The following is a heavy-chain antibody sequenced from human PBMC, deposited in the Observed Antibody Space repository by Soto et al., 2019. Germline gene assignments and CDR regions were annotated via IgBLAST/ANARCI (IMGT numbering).Heavy chain of an antibody. CDR3: ARSYYDFWSGYSPMDV. CDR1: GFTFSSYW. D-gene: IGHD3-3*01. Sequence: PGGSLRLSCAASGFTFSSYWMSWVRQAPGKGLEWVANIKQDGSEKYYVDSVKGRFTISRDNAKNSLYLQMNSLRAKDTAVYYCARSYYDFWSGYSPMDVWGQGTTVTVSS. CDR2: IKQDGSEK. J-gene: IGHJ6*02. V-gene: IGHV3-7*01.